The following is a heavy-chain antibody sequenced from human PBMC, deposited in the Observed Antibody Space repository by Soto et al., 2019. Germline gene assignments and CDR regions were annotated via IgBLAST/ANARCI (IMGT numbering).Heavy chain of an antibody. CDR2: IDHSGST. D-gene: IGHD1-1*01. J-gene: IGHJ6*02. Sequence: QVRLQQWGAGLLKPSETLSLTCAVYGESFSGYYWSWIRQPPGKGLEWIGKIDHSGSTNYNPSLKSRVTISVDTSKNQFSLKLSSVIAADTAVYYCAREHGSYFYYYGMDVWSQGTTVTVSS. V-gene: IGHV4-34*01. CDR1: GESFSGYY. CDR3: AREHGSYFYYYGMDV.